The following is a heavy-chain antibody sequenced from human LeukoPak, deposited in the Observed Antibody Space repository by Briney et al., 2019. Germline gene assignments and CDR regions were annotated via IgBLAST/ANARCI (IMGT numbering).Heavy chain of an antibody. V-gene: IGHV4-61*02. CDR1: GGSISSSSYY. CDR2: IYTSGST. Sequence: SETLSLTCTVSGGSISSSSYYWGWIRQPPGKGLEWIGRIYTSGSTNYNPSLKSRVTISVDTSKNQFSLKLSSVTAADTAVYYCARESGSYYKNYFDYWGQGTLVTVSS. D-gene: IGHD1-26*01. CDR3: ARESGSYYKNYFDY. J-gene: IGHJ4*02.